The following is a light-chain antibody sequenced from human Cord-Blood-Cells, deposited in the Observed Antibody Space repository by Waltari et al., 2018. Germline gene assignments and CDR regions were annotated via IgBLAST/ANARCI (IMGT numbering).Light chain of an antibody. J-gene: IGLJ2*01. Sequence: QSALTQPASVSGSPGQSITISCNGTSSDVGGYNYVFWYQQHPGKAPKLMSYEVSNRPSGVSNRFSGSKSGNTASLTISGLQAEDEADYYCSSYTSSSTLVFGGGTKLTVL. CDR3: SSYTSSSTLV. CDR2: EVS. CDR1: SSDVGGYNY. V-gene: IGLV2-14*01.